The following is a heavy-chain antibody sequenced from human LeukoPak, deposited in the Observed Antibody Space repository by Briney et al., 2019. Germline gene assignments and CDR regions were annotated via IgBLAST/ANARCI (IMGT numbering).Heavy chain of an antibody. D-gene: IGHD3-3*02. CDR2: IYHSGST. CDR3: AREAFLAPGCFHP. Sequence: SETLSLTCAVSGGSISSSNWRCWVRQPPGKGLEGIGVIYHSGSTNYNPSVKSRVTISVDKSKNQFSLKLRSVTAADTAVYYCAREAFLAPGCFHPWGPGTPVTVSS. J-gene: IGHJ5*02. V-gene: IGHV4-4*02. CDR1: GGSISSSNW.